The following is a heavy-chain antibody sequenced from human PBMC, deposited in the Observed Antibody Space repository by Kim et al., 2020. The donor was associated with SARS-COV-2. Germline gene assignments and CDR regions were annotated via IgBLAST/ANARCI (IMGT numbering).Heavy chain of an antibody. V-gene: IGHV3-21*01. CDR1: GFTFSSYS. CDR2: ISSSSSYI. Sequence: GGSLRLSCAASGFTFSSYSMNWVRQAPGKGLEWVSSISSSSSYIYYADSVKGRFTISRDNAKNSLYLQMNSLRAEDTAVYYCAREGYSYGYYYYYGIDVWGQGTTVTVSS. J-gene: IGHJ6*02. D-gene: IGHD5-18*01. CDR3: AREGYSYGYYYYYGIDV.